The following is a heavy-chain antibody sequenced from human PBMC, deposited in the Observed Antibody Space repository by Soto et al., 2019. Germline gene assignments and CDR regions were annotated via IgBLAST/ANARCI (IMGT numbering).Heavy chain of an antibody. J-gene: IGHJ6*02. CDR3: ARDQYLFPLPHRMDV. D-gene: IGHD2-21*01. Sequence: QVQLVQSGAGVKKPGSSLKVSCKASGGTFSSYAISWVRQAPGQGLEWMGGIIPIFGKANYAQKFQGRVTITPDESTSTAYMELSRLRFEDTAVYYWARDQYLFPLPHRMDVWGQGTTVTVPS. CDR2: IIPIFGKA. CDR1: GGTFSSYA. V-gene: IGHV1-69*05.